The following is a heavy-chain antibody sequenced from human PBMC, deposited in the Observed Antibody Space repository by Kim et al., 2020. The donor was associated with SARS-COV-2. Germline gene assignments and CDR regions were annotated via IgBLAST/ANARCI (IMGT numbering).Heavy chain of an antibody. CDR3: ARGQVAAAGRKNWYFDL. Sequence: SETLSLTCAVYGGSFSGYYWSWIRQPPGKGLEWIGEINHSGSTNYNPSLKSRVTISVDTSKNQFSLKLSSVTAADTAVYYCARGQVAAAGRKNWYFDLWGRGTLVTVSS. CDR1: GGSFSGYY. CDR2: INHSGST. V-gene: IGHV4-34*01. D-gene: IGHD6-13*01. J-gene: IGHJ2*01.